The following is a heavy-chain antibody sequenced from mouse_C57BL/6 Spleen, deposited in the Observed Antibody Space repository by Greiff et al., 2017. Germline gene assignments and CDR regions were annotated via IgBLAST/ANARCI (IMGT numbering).Heavy chain of an antibody. CDR3: ARHPLHYYGSREREVYFDY. Sequence: EVQRVESGGGLVKPGGSLKLSCAASGFTFSSYTMSWVRQTPEKRLEWVATISGGGGNTYYPDSVKGRFTISRDNAKNTLYLQMSSLRSEDTALYYCARHPLHYYGSREREVYFDYWGQGTTLTVSS. J-gene: IGHJ2*01. CDR2: ISGGGGNT. V-gene: IGHV5-9*01. CDR1: GFTFSSYT. D-gene: IGHD1-1*01.